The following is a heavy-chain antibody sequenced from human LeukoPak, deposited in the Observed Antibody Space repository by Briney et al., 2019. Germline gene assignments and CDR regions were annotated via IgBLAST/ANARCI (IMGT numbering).Heavy chain of an antibody. V-gene: IGHV1-69*05. J-gene: IGHJ4*02. Sequence: SVKVSCKASGGTFSSYAISWVRQAPGQGLEWMGRIIPIFGTANYAQKFQGRVTITTDESTSTAYMELSSLRSEDTAVYYCEVVPAAKQLGVFDYWGQGTLVTVSS. D-gene: IGHD2-2*01. CDR1: GGTFSSYA. CDR2: IIPIFGTA. CDR3: EVVPAAKQLGVFDY.